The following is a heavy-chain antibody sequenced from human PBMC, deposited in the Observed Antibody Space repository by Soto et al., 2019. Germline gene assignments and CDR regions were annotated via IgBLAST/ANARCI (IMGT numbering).Heavy chain of an antibody. J-gene: IGHJ6*02. CDR3: ARDIGKYSSSSMTRFYGMDV. CDR2: ILPIFGTA. CDR1: VGSFSSCA. D-gene: IGHD6-6*01. V-gene: IGHV1-69*13. Sequence: SVKVSCKGSVGSFSSCAISGLRQAPGQGLDVMGGILPIFGTANYAQKFQGRVTITADESTSTAYMELSSLRSEDTAVYYCARDIGKYSSSSMTRFYGMDVWGQGTTVTVSS.